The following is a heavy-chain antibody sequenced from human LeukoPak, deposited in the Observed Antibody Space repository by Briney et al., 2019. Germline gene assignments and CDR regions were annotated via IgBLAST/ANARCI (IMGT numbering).Heavy chain of an antibody. D-gene: IGHD2-2*01. CDR1: GFTFSSYG. CDR3: ARVYPLRVPAAMDY. CDR2: IRYDGSNK. V-gene: IGHV3-30*02. J-gene: IGHJ4*02. Sequence: GGSLRLSCAASGFTFSSYGMHWVRQAPGKGLEWVAFIRYDGSNKYYADSVKGRFTISRDNSKNTLYLQMNSLRAEDTAVYFCARVYPLRVPAAMDYWGQGTPVTVSS.